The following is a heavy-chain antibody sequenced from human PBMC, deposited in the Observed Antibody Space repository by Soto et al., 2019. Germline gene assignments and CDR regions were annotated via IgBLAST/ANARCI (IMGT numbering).Heavy chain of an antibody. J-gene: IGHJ4*02. CDR2: IKSESDGGAL. D-gene: IGHD6-6*01. Sequence: EVWLVESGGGLIQTGGSLRLSCAVSGFSVGESYMGWVRQAPGKGLEWVARIKSESDGGALDYAAPVKGRFGVSRDDSRNTLCLQMNSLRDDDTGVYYCTTDRRQLAQFDNWGQGTLVSVSS. CDR1: GFSVGESY. V-gene: IGHV3-15*01. CDR3: TTDRRQLAQFDN.